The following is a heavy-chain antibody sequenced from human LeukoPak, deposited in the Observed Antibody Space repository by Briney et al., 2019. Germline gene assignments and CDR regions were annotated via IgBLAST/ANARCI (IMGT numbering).Heavy chain of an antibody. CDR3: ARAGDYCSSTSCYRPTFYGMDV. CDR2: ISSSGSTI. J-gene: IGHJ6*02. V-gene: IGHV3-11*01. D-gene: IGHD2-2*02. Sequence: PGGSLRLSCAASGFTFSDDYMSWIRQAPGKGLEWVSYISSSGSTIYYADSVKGRFTISRDNAKNSLYLQMNSLRAEDTAVYYCARAGDYCSSTSCYRPTFYGMDVWGQGTTVTVSS. CDR1: GFTFSDDY.